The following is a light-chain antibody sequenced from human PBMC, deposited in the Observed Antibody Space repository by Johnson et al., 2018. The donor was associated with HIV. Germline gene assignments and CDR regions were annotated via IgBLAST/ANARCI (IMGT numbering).Light chain of an antibody. J-gene: IGLJ1*01. CDR3: GTWDSSLSAYV. CDR2: DNN. V-gene: IGLV1-51*01. CDR1: SSTIGNNY. Sequence: QSVLTQSPSVSAAPGQKVTISCYGSSSTIGNNYVSWYQQLPGTAPKLLIYDNNKRPYGIPARFSGSKSGTSATLGITGLQTWDEADYYCGTWDSSLSAYVFGTGTKFTVL.